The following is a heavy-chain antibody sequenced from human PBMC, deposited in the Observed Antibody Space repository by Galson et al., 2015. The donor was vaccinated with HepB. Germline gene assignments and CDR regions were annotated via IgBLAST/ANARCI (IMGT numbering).Heavy chain of an antibody. D-gene: IGHD5-12*01. CDR2: IWSDGSHK. Sequence: SLRPSGAAPGFTFSSYGMHWVRQAPGKGLEWLAVIWSDGSHKYYADSGKGRFTISRDNSKKTLYLQMNSLRAEDTAVYYCAKSGYSGHDWNSEDLWGQGTLVTVSS. CDR3: AKSGYSGHDWNSEDL. J-gene: IGHJ4*02. V-gene: IGHV3-33*08. CDR1: GFTFSSYG.